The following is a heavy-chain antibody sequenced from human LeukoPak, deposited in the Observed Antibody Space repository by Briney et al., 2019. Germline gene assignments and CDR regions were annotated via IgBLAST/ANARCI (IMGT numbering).Heavy chain of an antibody. D-gene: IGHD2-21*01. V-gene: IGHV4-4*07. CDR3: ARDHISYDAFDV. Sequence: PSETLSLTCTVSGGSISDYSWSWIRQPAGKGLEWIGRIYTSGSTNYNPSLKSRVTMSVDTSKNQFSLRLSSVTAADTAIYYCARDHISYDAFDVWGQGTMVTFSS. CDR2: IYTSGST. J-gene: IGHJ3*01. CDR1: GGSISDYS.